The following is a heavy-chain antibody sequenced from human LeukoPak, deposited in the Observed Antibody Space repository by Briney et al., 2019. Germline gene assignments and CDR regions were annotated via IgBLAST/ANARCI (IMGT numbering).Heavy chain of an antibody. CDR3: AKDGEYYGDLNEPYYYYGMDV. J-gene: IGHJ6*04. CDR1: GFTFSSYG. Sequence: GRSLRLSCAASGFTFSSYGMHWVRQAPGKGLEWVAVISYDGSNKYYADSVKGRFTFSRDNSKNTLYLQMNSLRAEDTAVYYCAKDGEYYGDLNEPYYYYGMDVWGKGTTVTVSS. V-gene: IGHV3-30*18. CDR2: ISYDGSNK. D-gene: IGHD4-17*01.